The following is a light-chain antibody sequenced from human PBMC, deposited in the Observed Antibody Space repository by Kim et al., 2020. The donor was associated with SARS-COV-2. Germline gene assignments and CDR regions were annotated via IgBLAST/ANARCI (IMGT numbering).Light chain of an antibody. V-gene: IGKV3D-15*01. CDR1: QSVNSN. J-gene: IGKJ2*01. Sequence: EIVMTQSPATLSVSPGERATLSCRASQSVNSNLAWYQHKPGQAPRVLIYGASTRATGISARFSGSGSGTEFTLTISNLQSDDFAIYYCHQYDDWPPGDTFGQGTKLEI. CDR2: GAS. CDR3: HQYDDWPPGDT.